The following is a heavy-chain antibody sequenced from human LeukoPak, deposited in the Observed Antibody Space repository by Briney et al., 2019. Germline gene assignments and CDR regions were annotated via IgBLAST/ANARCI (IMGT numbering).Heavy chain of an antibody. D-gene: IGHD2-21*02. CDR3: ARGLYYYYYMDV. CDR2: IIPIFGTA. CDR1: GGTFSSYA. V-gene: IGHV1-69*05. Sequence: SVKVSCEASGGTFSSYAISWVRQAPGQGLEWMGGIIPIFGTANYAQKFQGRVTITTDESTSTAYMELSSLRSEDTAVYYCARGLYYYYYMDVWGKGTTVTVSS. J-gene: IGHJ6*03.